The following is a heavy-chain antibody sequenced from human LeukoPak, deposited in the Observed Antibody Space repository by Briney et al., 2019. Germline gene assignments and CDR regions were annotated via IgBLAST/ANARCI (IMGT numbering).Heavy chain of an antibody. J-gene: IGHJ4*02. V-gene: IGHV3-20*01. CDR2: LNWNGRST. CDR1: GFTFDDYG. Sequence: GGSLRLSCAASGFTFDDYGMSWVRQAPGKGLEWVSGLNWNGRSTNYADSVKGRFTISRDNAKNSLYLQTNSLRAEDTALYHCARVGQGGDYDSATLDYWGQGTLVTVSS. CDR3: ARVGQGGDYDSATLDY. D-gene: IGHD4-17*01.